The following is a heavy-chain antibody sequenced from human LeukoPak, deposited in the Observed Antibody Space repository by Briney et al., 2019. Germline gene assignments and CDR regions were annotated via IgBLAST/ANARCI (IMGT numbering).Heavy chain of an antibody. CDR3: ARHRGRARGYGIGLDY. CDR2: INHSGST. V-gene: IGHV4-34*01. D-gene: IGHD5-12*01. Sequence: SETLSLTCAVYGGSFSGYYWSWIRQPPGKGLEWIGEINHSGSTNYNPSLKSRVTISVDTSKNQFSLKLSSVTAADTAVYYCARHRGRARGYGIGLDYWGQGTLVTASS. J-gene: IGHJ4*02. CDR1: GGSFSGYY.